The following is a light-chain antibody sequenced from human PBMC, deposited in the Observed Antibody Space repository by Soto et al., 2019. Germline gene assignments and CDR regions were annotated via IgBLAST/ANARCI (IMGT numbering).Light chain of an antibody. V-gene: IGKV1-33*01. J-gene: IGKJ4*01. CDR3: QQYDNLPLT. CDR2: DAS. CDR1: QDISNY. Sequence: DIQMTQSPSSLSASVGDRVTITCQASQDISNYLYWYQQKPGKDPKLLIYDASNLETGVPSRFSGSGSGTDFTFTISSLQPEDIATYYCQQYDNLPLTFGGGTKVEIK.